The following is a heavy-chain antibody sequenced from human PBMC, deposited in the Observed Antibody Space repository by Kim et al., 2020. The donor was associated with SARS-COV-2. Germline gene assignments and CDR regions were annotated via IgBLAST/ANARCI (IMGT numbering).Heavy chain of an antibody. V-gene: IGHV3-49*02. Sequence: YAASVKGRFTISRDDSKSIAYLQMNSLTTEDTAVYYCTRGYEEWGLLPFYWGQGTLVSVSS. D-gene: IGHD1-26*01. CDR3: TRGYEEWGLLPFY. J-gene: IGHJ4*02.